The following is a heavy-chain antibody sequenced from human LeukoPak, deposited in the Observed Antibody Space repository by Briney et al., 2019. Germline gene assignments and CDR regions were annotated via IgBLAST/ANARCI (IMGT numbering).Heavy chain of an antibody. CDR1: GGSISSYY. Sequence: SETLSLTCTVSGGSISSYYWSWIRQPPGKGLEWIGYIYYNGSTNYNPSLKSRVTISVDTSKNQFSLKLSSVTAADTAVYYCARSGGHDNWFDPWGQGTLVTVSS. CDR3: ARSGGHDNWFDP. CDR2: IYYNGST. V-gene: IGHV4-59*01. J-gene: IGHJ5*02.